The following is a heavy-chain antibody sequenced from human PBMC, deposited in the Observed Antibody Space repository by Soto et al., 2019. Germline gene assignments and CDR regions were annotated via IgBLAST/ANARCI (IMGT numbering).Heavy chain of an antibody. CDR3: ARVDILTGYAFDY. J-gene: IGHJ4*02. CDR1: GYTFTSYA. Sequence: ASVKVSCKASGYTFTSYAMHWVRQAPGQRLEWMGWINAGNGNTKYSQKFQGRVTITRDTSASTAYMELSSLRSEDTAVYYCARVDILTGYAFDYWGQGTLVTVSS. V-gene: IGHV1-3*01. CDR2: INAGNGNT. D-gene: IGHD3-9*01.